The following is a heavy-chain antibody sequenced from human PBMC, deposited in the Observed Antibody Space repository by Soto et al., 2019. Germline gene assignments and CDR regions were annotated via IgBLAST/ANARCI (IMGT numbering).Heavy chain of an antibody. V-gene: IGHV3-30*18. CDR3: AKGGLGTSRKFHGMDV. Sequence: QVQLVESGGSVVQPGRSLRLSCAASGFTFSSYGMHWVRQAPGKGLEWVAVISYDGSNKYYADSVKGRFTISRDNSKNTLYLQMNSLRAEDTAVYYCAKGGLGTSRKFHGMDVWGQGTTVTVSS. CDR2: ISYDGSNK. J-gene: IGHJ6*02. D-gene: IGHD2-2*01. CDR1: GFTFSSYG.